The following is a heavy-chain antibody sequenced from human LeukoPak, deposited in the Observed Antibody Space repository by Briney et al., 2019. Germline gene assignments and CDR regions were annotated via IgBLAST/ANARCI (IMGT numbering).Heavy chain of an antibody. CDR1: GFTFSSYS. Sequence: GGSLRLSCAASGFTFSSYSMNWVRQAPGKGLEWVSSISSSSSYIYYADSVKGRFTISRDNAKNSLYLQMNSLRAEDTAVYYCARVLGYYDSSGYYGDAFDIWGQGTMVTVSS. CDR3: ARVLGYYDSSGYYGDAFDI. J-gene: IGHJ3*02. CDR2: ISSSSSYI. V-gene: IGHV3-21*01. D-gene: IGHD3-22*01.